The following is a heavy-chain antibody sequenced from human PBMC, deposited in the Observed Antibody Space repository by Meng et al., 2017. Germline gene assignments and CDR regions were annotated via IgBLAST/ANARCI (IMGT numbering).Heavy chain of an antibody. V-gene: IGHV3-73*01. Sequence: GRSLQISFPSSGITFSGSALPWVRQACRKGLEWVGRIRSKANSYATAYAASVKGRFTISRDGSKNTAFLQMNSLKTEDTAVYYCTRHTPFEYYDSSGYYPSWGQGTLVTVSS. CDR3: TRHTPFEYYDSSGYYPS. CDR1: GITFSGSA. J-gene: IGHJ4*02. D-gene: IGHD3-22*01. CDR2: IRSKANSYAT.